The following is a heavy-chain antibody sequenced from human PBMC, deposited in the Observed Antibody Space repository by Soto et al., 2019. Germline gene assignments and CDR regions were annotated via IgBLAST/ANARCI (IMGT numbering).Heavy chain of an antibody. J-gene: IGHJ6*03. CDR1: GFTFRTYG. CDR2: ISYDGRNK. Sequence: QVQLVESGGGVVQPGRSLRLSCAASGFTFRTYGMHWVRQAPGKGLEWLAVISYDGRNKYHVDSVQGRFTISRDNSKNTLYLEMNSLRAEDTAVYYCAKDGVVRGVLYNYYMDVWGKGTTVTVSS. V-gene: IGHV3-30*18. D-gene: IGHD3-10*01. CDR3: AKDGVVRGVLYNYYMDV.